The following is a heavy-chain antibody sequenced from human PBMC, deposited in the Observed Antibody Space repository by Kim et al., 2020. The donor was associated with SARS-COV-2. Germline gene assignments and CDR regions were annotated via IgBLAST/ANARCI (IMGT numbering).Heavy chain of an antibody. J-gene: IGHJ6*02. CDR1: GGPFTSSSYY. CDR2: NYYSGST. D-gene: IGHD3-22*01. Sequence: SETLSLTCTVSGGPFTSSSYYWGWIRQPPGQGLEWIGSNYYSGSTYYTPYLKSPVTISVATSKNQFTLKLSSVTAAATAVYYCARQYYYDSSGYYEWGYYYDVMDVWGQGTTVSVSS. V-gene: IGHV4-39*01. CDR3: ARQYYYDSSGYYEWGYYYDVMDV.